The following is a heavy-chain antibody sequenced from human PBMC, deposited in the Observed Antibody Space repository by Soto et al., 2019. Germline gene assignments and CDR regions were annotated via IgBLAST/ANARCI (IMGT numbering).Heavy chain of an antibody. V-gene: IGHV1-3*01. D-gene: IGHD3-10*01. CDR2: ITAGNGNT. CDR1: GYIFTSYT. CDR3: ARGFGEIYYYYYYGMDV. J-gene: IGHJ6*04. Sequence: ASVKVSCKASGYIFTSYTMHWVRQAPGQRLEWMGRITAGNGNTKYSQKFQGRLTITRDTSASTVYMELNNLRSEDTAVYYCARGFGEIYYYYYYGMDVGGKGPRVTVPS.